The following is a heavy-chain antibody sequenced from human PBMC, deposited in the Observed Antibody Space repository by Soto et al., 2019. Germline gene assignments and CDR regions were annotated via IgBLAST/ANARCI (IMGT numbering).Heavy chain of an antibody. D-gene: IGHD3-9*01. CDR3: TRTYYDIYSGSTPPYY. J-gene: IGHJ4*02. CDR1: GFTFRNYD. V-gene: IGHV3-30-3*01. CDR2: ISYDGTNK. Sequence: TGGSLRLSCAASGFTFRNYDVHWVRQAPGKGLEWVAGISYDGTNKYYADSVKGRFTISRENSMNTLWLQMNSLRVEDTALYYCTRTYYDIYSGSTPPYYWGRGT.